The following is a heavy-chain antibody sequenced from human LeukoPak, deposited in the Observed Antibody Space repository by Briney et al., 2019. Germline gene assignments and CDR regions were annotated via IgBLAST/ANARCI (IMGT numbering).Heavy chain of an antibody. CDR1: GDSVSSGSNY. D-gene: IGHD1-26*01. J-gene: IGHJ6*03. Sequence: SETLSLTCTVSGDSVSSGSNYWSWIRQPAGKGLEWIGRIYNSWTTNYNPSLKSRVTISVDASKNQFSLKLSSVTAADTAVYYCARVPRGSTVGTLPYFYYYMDVWGKGTTVIVSS. CDR2: IYNSWTT. CDR3: ARVPRGSTVGTLPYFYYYMDV. V-gene: IGHV4-61*02.